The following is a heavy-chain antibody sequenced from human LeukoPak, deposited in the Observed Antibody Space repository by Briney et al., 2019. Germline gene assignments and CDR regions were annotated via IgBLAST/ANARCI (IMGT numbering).Heavy chain of an antibody. CDR1: GGSINSSYYY. D-gene: IGHD2/OR15-2a*01. CDR3: ARGATSTSYYYYYMAV. CDR2: IYYSGST. J-gene: IGHJ6*03. Sequence: SETLSLTCTVSGGSINSSYYYWGWIRQPPGKGLEWIGSIYYSGSTYYNPSLKSRVTISLDTSKNQFSLKLTSVTAADTAVYYCARGATSTSYYYYYMAVWGKGTTVTVSS. V-gene: IGHV4-39*01.